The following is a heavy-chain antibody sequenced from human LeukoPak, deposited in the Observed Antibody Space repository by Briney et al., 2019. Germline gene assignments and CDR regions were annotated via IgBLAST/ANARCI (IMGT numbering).Heavy chain of an antibody. CDR1: GDSISSYY. Sequence: SETLSLTCTVPGDSISSYYWSWMREPPGKGLEWIGYIYYSGSTNYNPSLKSRVTISVDTSKNQFSLKLSSVTAADTAVYYCAREGQAAGKHSQFDYWGQGTLVTVSS. V-gene: IGHV4-59*01. CDR3: AREGQAAGKHSQFDY. CDR2: IYYSGST. J-gene: IGHJ4*02. D-gene: IGHD6-13*01.